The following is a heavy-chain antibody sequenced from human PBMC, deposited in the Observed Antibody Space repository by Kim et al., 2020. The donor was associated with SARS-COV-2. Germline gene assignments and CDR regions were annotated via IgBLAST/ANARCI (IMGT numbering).Heavy chain of an antibody. V-gene: IGHV3-33*05. CDR2: ISYDGSNK. D-gene: IGHD3-10*01. CDR3: ARGIWFGELPNWFDP. J-gene: IGHJ5*02. Sequence: GGSLRLSCAASGFTFSSYGMHWVRQAPGKGLEWVAVISYDGSNKYYADSVKGRFTISRDNSKNTLYLQMNSLRAEDTAVYYCARGIWFGELPNWFDPWGQGTLVTVSS. CDR1: GFTFSSYG.